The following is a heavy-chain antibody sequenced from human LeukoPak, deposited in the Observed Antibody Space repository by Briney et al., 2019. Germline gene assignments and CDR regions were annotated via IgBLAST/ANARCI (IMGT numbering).Heavy chain of an antibody. D-gene: IGHD4-11*01. CDR1: GYTFTSYY. Sequence: GASVKVSCNAFGYTFTSYYIHWVRQAPGQGLEWLGIINPSSGGTMYAQKFQGRVTMTRDTSTTTVYMELCSLRSEDTAVYHCAREWPHTYRFDPWGQGTLVTVSS. CDR2: INPSSGGT. V-gene: IGHV1-46*01. CDR3: AREWPHTYRFDP. J-gene: IGHJ5*02.